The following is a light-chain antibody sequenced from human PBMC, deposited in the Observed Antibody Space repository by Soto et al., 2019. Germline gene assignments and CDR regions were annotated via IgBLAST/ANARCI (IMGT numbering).Light chain of an antibody. CDR2: GAS. CDR1: QTISSNY. Sequence: EIVLTQSPCTLSLSPGEGGTLSCRASQTISSNYLAWYQQKPGQAPRLLIYGASSRATGIPDRFSGSGSGTDFTLTISRLEPEAFAVYYCQQYGHSPITFGQGTRLEIK. V-gene: IGKV3-20*01. J-gene: IGKJ5*01. CDR3: QQYGHSPIT.